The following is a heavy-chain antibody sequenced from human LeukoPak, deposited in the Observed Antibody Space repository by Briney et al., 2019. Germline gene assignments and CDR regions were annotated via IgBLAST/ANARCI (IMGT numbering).Heavy chain of an antibody. CDR2: ISYDGSNK. CDR1: GFTFSSYG. D-gene: IGHD5-18*01. Sequence: PGGSLRLSCSASGFTFSSYGMHWVRQAPGKGLEWVAVISYDGSNKYYADSVKGRFTISRDNSKNTLYLQMNSLRAEDTAGYYCAKGFDTAMRTTMDVWGKGTTVTVSS. J-gene: IGHJ6*03. V-gene: IGHV3-30*18. CDR3: AKGFDTAMRTTMDV.